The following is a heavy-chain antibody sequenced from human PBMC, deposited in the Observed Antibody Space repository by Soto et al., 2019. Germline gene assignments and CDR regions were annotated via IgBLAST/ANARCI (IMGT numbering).Heavy chain of an antibody. Sequence: SETLSLTCTVSGGSISSGGYYWSWIRQHPGKGLEWIGYIYYSGSTYYNPSLKSRVTISVDTSKNQFSLKLSSVTAADTAVYYCAREKDYAGKNYYYMDVWGKGTTVTVSS. CDR1: GGSISSGGYY. D-gene: IGHD4-17*01. J-gene: IGHJ6*03. V-gene: IGHV4-31*03. CDR2: IYYSGST. CDR3: AREKDYAGKNYYYMDV.